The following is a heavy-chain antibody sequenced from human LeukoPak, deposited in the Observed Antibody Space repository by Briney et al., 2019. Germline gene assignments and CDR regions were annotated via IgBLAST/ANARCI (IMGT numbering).Heavy chain of an antibody. J-gene: IGHJ4*02. CDR2: ISHDGSST. Sequence: GGSLRLSCAPSPFTFSSYWMHWVRQAPGKGLVWVSRISHDGSSTNSADSVRGRFTISRDKATNPLFLQMNSLRCDDTAVYYCVSGPDGASYWGQGTLVTVS. V-gene: IGHV3-74*01. CDR1: PFTFSSYW. CDR3: VSGPDGASY. D-gene: IGHD3-10*01.